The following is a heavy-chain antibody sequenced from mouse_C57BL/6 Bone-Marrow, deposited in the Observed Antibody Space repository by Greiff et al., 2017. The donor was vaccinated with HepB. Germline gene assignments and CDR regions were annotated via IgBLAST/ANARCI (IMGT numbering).Heavy chain of an antibody. CDR2: ISYDGSN. V-gene: IGHV3-6*01. Sequence: DVQLQESGPGLVKPSQSLSLTCSVTGYSITSGYYWNWIRQFPGNKLEWMGYISYDGSNNYNPSLKNRISITRDTSKNQFFLKLNSVTTEDTATYYCAKDLIYGNFDVWGTGTTVTVSS. D-gene: IGHD2-1*01. J-gene: IGHJ1*03. CDR3: AKDLIYGNFDV. CDR1: GYSITSGYY.